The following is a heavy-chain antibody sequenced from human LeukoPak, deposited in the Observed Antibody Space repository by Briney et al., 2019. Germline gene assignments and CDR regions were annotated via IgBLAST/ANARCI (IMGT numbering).Heavy chain of an antibody. CDR2: SGST. CDR1: GYSISSGYY. D-gene: IGHD1-1*01. CDR3: AREPHPRGLEIGAFDI. Sequence: PSETLSLTCTVSGYSISSGYYWGWIRQPPGKGLEWIGSGSTNYNPSLKSRVTVSVDTSKNQFSLKLTSVTAADTAVYYCAREPHPRGLEIGAFDIWGQGTMVTVSS. V-gene: IGHV4-38-2*02. J-gene: IGHJ3*02.